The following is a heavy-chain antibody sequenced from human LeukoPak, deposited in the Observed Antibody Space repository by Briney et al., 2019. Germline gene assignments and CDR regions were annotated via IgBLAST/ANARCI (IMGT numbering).Heavy chain of an antibody. Sequence: GGSLRLSCAASGFTFSSYWMHWVRQAPGKGLVWVSRINSDGSSTSYADSVKGRFTISRDNAKNTLYLQMNSLRAEDTAVYYCARANIAAARLSPLDYWGQGTLGAVSS. CDR1: GFTFSSYW. CDR3: ARANIAAARLSPLDY. J-gene: IGHJ4*02. CDR2: INSDGSST. V-gene: IGHV3-74*01. D-gene: IGHD6-13*01.